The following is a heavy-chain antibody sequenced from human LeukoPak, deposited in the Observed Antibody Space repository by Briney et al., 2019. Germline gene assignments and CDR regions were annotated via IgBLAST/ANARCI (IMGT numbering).Heavy chain of an antibody. V-gene: IGHV3-30-3*01. CDR1: GFTFNDYA. CDR2: ISYDGYDK. Sequence: GGSLRLSCAASGFTFNDYAMYWVRQTPGKGLEWVTLISYDGYDKSYADSVRGRFTISRDNSKNTLYLQMDSLRSEDTAVYYCAIYTEDIVVVPAAPDYWGQGTLVTVSS. CDR3: AIYTEDIVVVPAAPDY. J-gene: IGHJ4*02. D-gene: IGHD2-2*01.